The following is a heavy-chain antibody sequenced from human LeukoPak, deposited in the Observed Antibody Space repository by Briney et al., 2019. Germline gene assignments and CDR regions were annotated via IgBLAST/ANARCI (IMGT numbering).Heavy chain of an antibody. J-gene: IGHJ1*01. CDR2: IRNKNHGYTT. CDR3: VRPSQGYFQN. Sequence: GGSLRLSCAASGFDFSEHEMDWVRQAPGRGHEWLARIRNKNHGYTTECAASVKGRFTISRDDSTNSLRLQMNSLNTDDTAVYYCVRPSQGYFQNWGQGTLVTVSS. CDR1: GFDFSEHE. V-gene: IGHV3-72*01.